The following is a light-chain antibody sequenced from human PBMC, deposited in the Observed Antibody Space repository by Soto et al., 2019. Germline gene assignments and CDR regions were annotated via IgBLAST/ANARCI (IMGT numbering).Light chain of an antibody. CDR3: QQYGSSPPIT. Sequence: EIVLTQSPGTLSLSPGERATLSCWASQSVSSSYLAWYQQKPGQAPRLLIYGASSRATDIPDRFSGSGSGTDFTLTISRLEPEDFAVYYCQQYGSSPPITFGQGTRLEIK. V-gene: IGKV3-20*01. CDR2: GAS. J-gene: IGKJ5*01. CDR1: QSVSSSY.